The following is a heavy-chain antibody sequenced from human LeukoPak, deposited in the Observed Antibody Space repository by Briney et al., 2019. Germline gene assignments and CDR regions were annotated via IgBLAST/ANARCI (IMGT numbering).Heavy chain of an antibody. CDR1: GGSISSSSYY. CDR3: SSGSYYHPSN. J-gene: IGHJ4*02. CDR2: IFHSGST. D-gene: IGHD3-10*01. V-gene: IGHV4-39*03. Sequence: SETLSLSCTVSGGSISSSSYYWGWVRQPPGKGLEWIGSIFHSGSTYYNPSLKSRVTISVDTSKNQFSLKLSSVTAADTAVYYCSSGSYYHPSNWGQGTLVTVSS.